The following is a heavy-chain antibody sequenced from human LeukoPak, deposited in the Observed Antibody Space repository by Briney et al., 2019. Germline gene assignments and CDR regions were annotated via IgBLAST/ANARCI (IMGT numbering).Heavy chain of an antibody. CDR1: GFTFSRYW. CDR3: ARDGYCWSYYYY. D-gene: IGHD3-3*01. J-gene: IGHJ4*02. V-gene: IGHV3-7*04. Sequence: PGGSLRLSCVVSGFTFSRYWMSWVRQAPGKGLEWVANIKQDGSEKYYVDSVKGRFTISRDNDKNSLYMQMNSLRAEDTAVYYCARDGYCWSYYYYWGQGTLVTVSS. CDR2: IKQDGSEK.